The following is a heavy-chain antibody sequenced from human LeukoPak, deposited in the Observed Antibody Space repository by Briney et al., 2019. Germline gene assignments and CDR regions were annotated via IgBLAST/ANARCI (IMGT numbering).Heavy chain of an antibody. Sequence: SETLSLTCAVYGGSFSGYYWSWIRQPPGKGLEWIGEINHSGSTNYNPSLKSRVTISVDTSKNQFSLKLSSVTAADTAVYYCARGRIMITFGGVIVKGPLYFDYWGREPWSPSPQ. J-gene: IGHJ4*02. CDR3: ARGRIMITFGGVIVKGPLYFDY. CDR2: INHSGST. V-gene: IGHV4-34*01. CDR1: GGSFSGYY. D-gene: IGHD3-16*02.